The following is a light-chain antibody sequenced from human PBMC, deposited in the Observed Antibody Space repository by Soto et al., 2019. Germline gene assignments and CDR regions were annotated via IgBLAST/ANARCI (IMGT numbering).Light chain of an antibody. J-gene: IGKJ4*01. CDR2: AAS. Sequence: EIRLTQSPSCLSSCVGDGVSIXCRASQGVSINFDWYQQKPRKAPKLLIYAASTLETGVPSSFSGSGSATEFTRTISSLQPEDFATYYGQQLNSYPLTFGGGTKVDIK. CDR1: QGVSIN. V-gene: IGKV1-9*01. CDR3: QQLNSYPLT.